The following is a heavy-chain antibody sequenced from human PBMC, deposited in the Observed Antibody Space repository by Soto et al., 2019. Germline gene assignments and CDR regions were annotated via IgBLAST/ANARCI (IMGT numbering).Heavy chain of an antibody. J-gene: IGHJ4*02. V-gene: IGHV3-11*06. CDR1: GFTFSDYY. CDR2: ISLGDSYK. D-gene: IGHD5-12*01. CDR3: WRESRTDEDGYDARGYYFDY. Sequence: QVQLVESGGGLVKPGGSLRLACAASGFTFSDYYMSWVRQAPGKGLEWVSFISLGDSYKKTADSVKGRFTISRDNAQNALDLQMNSLRAEDTGLYYCWRESRTDEDGYDARGYYFDYWGQGTLVTVSS.